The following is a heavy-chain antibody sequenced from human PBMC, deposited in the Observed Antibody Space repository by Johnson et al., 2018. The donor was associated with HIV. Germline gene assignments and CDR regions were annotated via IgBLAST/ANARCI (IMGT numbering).Heavy chain of an antibody. CDR2: ISYDGSNK. Sequence: QVQLVESGGGLVQPGGSLRLSCAASGFTVSSNYMSWVRQAPGKGLEWVAVISYDGSNKYYADSVKGRFTISRDNSKNTLYLQMNSLRAEDTALYYCARGINTVTTSGDAFDIWGQGTMVTVSS. J-gene: IGHJ3*02. CDR3: ARGINTVTTSGDAFDI. D-gene: IGHD4-11*01. V-gene: IGHV3-30*14. CDR1: GFTVSSNY.